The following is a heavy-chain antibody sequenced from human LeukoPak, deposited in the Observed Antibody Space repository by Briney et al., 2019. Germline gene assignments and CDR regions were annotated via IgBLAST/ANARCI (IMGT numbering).Heavy chain of an antibody. CDR3: ARQQWRPPSRYYFDY. CDR2: IYYSGST. V-gene: IGHV4-39*01. D-gene: IGHD6-19*01. Sequence: SGTLSLTCTVSGGSISSSSYYWGWIRQPPGKGLEWIGSIYYSGSTYYNPSLKSRVTISVDTSKNQFSLKLSSVTAADTAVYYCARQQWRPPSRYYFDYWGQGTLVTVSS. J-gene: IGHJ4*02. CDR1: GGSISSSSYY.